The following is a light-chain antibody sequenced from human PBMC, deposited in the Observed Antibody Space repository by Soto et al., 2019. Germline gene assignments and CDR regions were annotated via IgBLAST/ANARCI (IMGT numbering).Light chain of an antibody. CDR1: SSDVGGYNY. J-gene: IGLJ2*01. V-gene: IGLV2-14*03. CDR3: SSYTSSSTLV. Sequence: QSVLTQPASVSGSPGQSITISCTGTSSDVGGYNYVSWYQQHPGKVPKLMIYDVSNRPSGVSNRFSGSKSGNTASLTISGLQAEDEADYYCSSYTSSSTLVFGGATKLTVL. CDR2: DVS.